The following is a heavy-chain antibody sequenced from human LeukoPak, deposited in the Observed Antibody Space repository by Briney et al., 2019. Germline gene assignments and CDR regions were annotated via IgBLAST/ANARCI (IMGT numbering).Heavy chain of an antibody. J-gene: IGHJ3*02. CDR2: IYSGGST. V-gene: IGHV3-66*01. D-gene: IGHD2/OR15-2a*01. CDR3: ARDPRIFHGAFGI. CDR1: GFTVSSNY. Sequence: GGSLRLSCAASGFTVSSNYMSWVRQAPGKGLEWVSVIYSGGSTYYADSVKGRFTISRDNSKNTLYLQMNSLRAEDTAVYYCARDPRIFHGAFGIWGQGTMVTVSS.